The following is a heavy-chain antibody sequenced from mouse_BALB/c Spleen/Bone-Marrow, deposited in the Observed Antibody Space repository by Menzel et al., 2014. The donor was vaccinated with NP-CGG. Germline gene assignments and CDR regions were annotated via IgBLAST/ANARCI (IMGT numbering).Heavy chain of an antibody. CDR1: GFTFSSYY. D-gene: IGHD2-10*02. J-gene: IGHJ2*01. CDR2: INSNGGST. Sequence: EAKVVESGGGLVKLGGSLKLSCAASGFTFSSYYMSWVRQTPEKRLELVAAINSNGGSTYYPDTVKGRFTISRDNAKNPLYLQMSSLKSDDNDTSSSERYAGYGTSFVYWGRDSTLTVST. V-gene: IGHV5-6-2*01. CDR3: ERYAGYGTSFVY.